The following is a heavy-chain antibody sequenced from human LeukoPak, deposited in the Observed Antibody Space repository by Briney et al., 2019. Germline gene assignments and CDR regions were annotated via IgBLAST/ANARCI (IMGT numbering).Heavy chain of an antibody. Sequence: SETLFLTCIVSGASTSSYYWSWIRHPPGGGLEWIAYISYSGSTDYNPPLKSRVTISIDTSNNRFSLRLSSVTAADTAVYYCARSDLYSGSYYGVLYFNYWGQGTPVTVSS. CDR2: ISYSGST. CDR3: ARSDLYSGSYYGVLYFNY. CDR1: GASTSSYY. D-gene: IGHD3-22*01. V-gene: IGHV4-59*01. J-gene: IGHJ4*02.